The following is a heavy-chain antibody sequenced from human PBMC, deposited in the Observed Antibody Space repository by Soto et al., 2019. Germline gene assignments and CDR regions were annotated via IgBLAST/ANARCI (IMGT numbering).Heavy chain of an antibody. CDR1: GFTLSYHY. CDR3: VKSGDNYNLLDY. Sequence: PGGSLRLSCAASGFTLSYHYMGWIRQAPGKGLEWIGYSSNSGSFTRYADSVKGRFSISRDNAKSSLYLQISSLRGDDTATYYCVKSGDNYNLLDYWGQGTPVTVSS. D-gene: IGHD1-1*01. J-gene: IGHJ4*02. V-gene: IGHV3-11*06. CDR2: SSNSGSFT.